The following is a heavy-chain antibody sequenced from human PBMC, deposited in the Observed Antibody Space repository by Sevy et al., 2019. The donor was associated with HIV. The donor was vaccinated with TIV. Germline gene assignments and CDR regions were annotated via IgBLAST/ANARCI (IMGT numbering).Heavy chain of an antibody. CDR2: IHSDDTT. CDR3: ARGKSGYGYALNY. D-gene: IGHD5-18*01. V-gene: IGHV3-66*01. J-gene: IGHJ4*02. CDR1: GFTVNSNY. Sequence: GGSLRLSCAASGFTVNSNYMTWVRRAPGKGLEGVSVIHSDDTTYHADSVKDRFTISRDNFTNTLYLHMSSLRAEDTAVYYCARGKSGYGYALNYWGQGTLVTVSS.